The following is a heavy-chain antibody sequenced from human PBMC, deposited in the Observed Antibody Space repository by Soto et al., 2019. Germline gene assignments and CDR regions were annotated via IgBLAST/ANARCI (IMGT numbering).Heavy chain of an antibody. D-gene: IGHD6-13*01. CDR3: ARAIAAAGTWYDYYYYYGMDV. J-gene: IGHJ6*02. V-gene: IGHV1-2*04. CDR2: INPNSGGT. Sequence: ASVKVSCKASGYTLTGYYMHWVRQAPGQGLEWMGWINPNSGGTNYAQKFQGWVTMTRDTSISTAYMELSRLRYDDTAVYYCARAIAAAGTWYDYYYYYGMDVWGQGTTVTVSS. CDR1: GYTLTGYY.